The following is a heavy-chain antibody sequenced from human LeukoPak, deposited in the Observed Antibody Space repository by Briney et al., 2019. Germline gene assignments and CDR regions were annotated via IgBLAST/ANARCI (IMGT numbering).Heavy chain of an antibody. V-gene: IGHV4-61*09. CDR3: ARQPPRYGMDV. J-gene: IGHJ6*02. CDR1: AGSISSGRYY. Sequence: SETLSLTCTVSAGSISSGRYYWTWVRQPAGEGLEWIGHVYTSGSTNYNPSLKSRVPMSVDSSKNQFSLKLSSVTAPDTAVYYCARQPPRYGMDVWGQGTTVTVSS. CDR2: VYTSGST.